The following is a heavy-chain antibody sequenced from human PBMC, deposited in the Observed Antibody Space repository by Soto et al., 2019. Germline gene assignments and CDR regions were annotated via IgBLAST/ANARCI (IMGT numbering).Heavy chain of an antibody. Sequence: PSETLSLTCTVSGDSINNYYWSWIRQPPGKGLEWIGYIYHSGSTDYNPSLKSRVTISVDPSKTQFSLRLSSVTAADAAVYYSARDVNVYGPSRHYYGFDVWGRGTTVTVSS. CDR2: IYHSGST. CDR3: ARDVNVYGPSRHYYGFDV. V-gene: IGHV4-59*01. J-gene: IGHJ6*02. CDR1: GDSINNYY. D-gene: IGHD3-10*01.